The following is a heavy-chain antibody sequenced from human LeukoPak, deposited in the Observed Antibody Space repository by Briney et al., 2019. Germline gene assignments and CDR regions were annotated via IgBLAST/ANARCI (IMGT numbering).Heavy chain of an antibody. J-gene: IGHJ4*02. D-gene: IGHD3-22*01. CDR1: GYTFTSYG. CDR2: ISAYNGNT. CDR3: ARAKYDSSGYYEDY. V-gene: IGHV1-18*01. Sequence: ASVKVSCKASGYTFTSYGISWVRQAPGHGLEWMGWISAYNGNTNYAQKLQGRVTMTTDTSTSTAYMELRSLRSDDTAVYYCARAKYDSSGYYEDYWGQGTLVTVSS.